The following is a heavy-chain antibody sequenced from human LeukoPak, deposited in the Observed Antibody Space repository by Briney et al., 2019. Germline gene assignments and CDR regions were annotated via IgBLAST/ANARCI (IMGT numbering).Heavy chain of an antibody. CDR3: ASTLIEGCSGCQNPGDY. Sequence: GASVKVSCKASGGTFSSYAISWVRQAPGQGLEWMGGIIPIFGKANYAQKFQGRVTITADKSTSTAYMELSSLRSEDTAVYYCASTLIEGCSGCQNPGDYWGQGTLVTVSS. D-gene: IGHD6-19*01. CDR1: GGTFSSYA. V-gene: IGHV1-69*06. J-gene: IGHJ4*02. CDR2: IIPIFGKA.